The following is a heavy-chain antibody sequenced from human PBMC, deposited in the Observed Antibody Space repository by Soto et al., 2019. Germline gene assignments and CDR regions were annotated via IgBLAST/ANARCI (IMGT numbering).Heavy chain of an antibody. CDR2: IYYSGST. D-gene: IGHD5-12*01. V-gene: IGHV4-39*01. J-gene: IGHJ4*02. CDR3: ARQSSTSMSSRYFDS. CDR1: GGSISSSSYF. Sequence: SETLSLTCTVSGGSISSSSYFWGWIRQPPGKGLEWIGSIYYSGSTNYNPSLKSRVTTSEDTSKNQFSLKLSSVTAADTAVYYCARQSSTSMSSRYFDSWGQGTLVTVSS.